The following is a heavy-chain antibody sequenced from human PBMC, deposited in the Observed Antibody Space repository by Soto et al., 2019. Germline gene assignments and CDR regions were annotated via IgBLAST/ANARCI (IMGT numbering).Heavy chain of an antibody. CDR1: GFTFSTYD. V-gene: IGHV3-13*01. D-gene: IGHD2-2*01. Sequence: GGSLRLSCAASGFTFSTYDMHWVRHATGKGLEWVSAIGTAGDTYYPGSVKGRFTISRENAKNSLYLQMNSLRAEDTAVYYCARRCSTSCYYYYGMDVWGQGTTVTVAS. J-gene: IGHJ6*02. CDR2: IGTAGDT. CDR3: ARRCSTSCYYYYGMDV.